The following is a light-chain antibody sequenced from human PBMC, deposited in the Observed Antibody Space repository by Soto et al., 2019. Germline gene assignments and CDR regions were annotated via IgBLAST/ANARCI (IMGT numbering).Light chain of an antibody. V-gene: IGLV2-14*01. CDR3: GSSTSSSTSV. CDR1: SSDVGGYEY. Sequence: QSALSQPASVSGSPGQSITISCTGTSSDVGGYEYVSWYQHQPGKAPKLIIYDVTNRPSGVSNRFSGYKSGNTASLTISGIQTEDEADYYCGSSTSSSTSVFGTGTKLTVL. J-gene: IGLJ1*01. CDR2: DVT.